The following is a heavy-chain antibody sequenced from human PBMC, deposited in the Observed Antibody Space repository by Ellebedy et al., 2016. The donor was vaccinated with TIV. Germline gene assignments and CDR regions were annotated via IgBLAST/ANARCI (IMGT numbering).Heavy chain of an antibody. CDR3: AKVYDFWSGPNADY. D-gene: IGHD3-3*01. Sequence: GGSLRLXXAASGFTFSSYGMHWVRQAPGKGLEWVAVISYDGSNKYYADSVKDRFTISRDNSKNTLYLQMNSLRAEDTAVYYCAKVYDFWSGPNADYWGQGTLVTVSS. CDR2: ISYDGSNK. J-gene: IGHJ4*02. V-gene: IGHV3-30*18. CDR1: GFTFSSYG.